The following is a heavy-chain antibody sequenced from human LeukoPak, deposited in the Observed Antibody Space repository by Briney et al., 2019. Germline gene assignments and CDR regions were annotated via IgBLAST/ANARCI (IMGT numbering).Heavy chain of an antibody. CDR3: ARTAVAGTYFDY. V-gene: IGHV1-3*01. J-gene: IGHJ4*02. CDR2: INAGNGNT. D-gene: IGHD6-19*01. CDR1: GYTFTSYA. Sequence: ASVKVSCKASGYTFTSYATHWVRQAPGQRLEWMGWINAGNGNTKYSQKFQGRVTITRDTSASTAYMELSSLRSEDTAVYYCARTAVAGTYFDYWGQGTLVTVSS.